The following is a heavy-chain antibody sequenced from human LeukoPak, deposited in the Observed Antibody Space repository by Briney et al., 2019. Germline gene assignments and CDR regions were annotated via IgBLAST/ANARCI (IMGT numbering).Heavy chain of an antibody. J-gene: IGHJ4*02. CDR2: INPNRGGT. V-gene: IGHV1-2*02. CDR1: GYIFTSYH. Sequence: GASVKVSCKASGYIFTSYHMHAVRQAPGQGLEWMGWINPNRGGTNYAQKFQGRVTMTRDTSISTAYMELSRLRSDDTAVYYCARGGIQLWFLVDYWGQGTLVTVSS. CDR3: ARGGIQLWFLVDY. D-gene: IGHD5-18*01.